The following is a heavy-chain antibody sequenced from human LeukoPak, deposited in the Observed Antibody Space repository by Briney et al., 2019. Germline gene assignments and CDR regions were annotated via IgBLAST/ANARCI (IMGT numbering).Heavy chain of an antibody. CDR3: ARPSSGYYVGNGAFDI. Sequence: GGSLRLSCAASGFTFSSYEMNWVRQAPGKGLEWVSSISSSSSYIYYADSVKGRFTISRDNAKNSLYLQMNSLRAEDTAVYYCARPSSGYYVGNGAFDIWGQGTMVTVSS. D-gene: IGHD3-22*01. V-gene: IGHV3-21*01. J-gene: IGHJ3*02. CDR2: ISSSSSYI. CDR1: GFTFSSYE.